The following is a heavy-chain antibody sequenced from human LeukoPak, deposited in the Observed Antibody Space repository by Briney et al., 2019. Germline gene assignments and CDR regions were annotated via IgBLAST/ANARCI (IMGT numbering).Heavy chain of an antibody. CDR2: IYHSGST. CDR1: GGSISTSNW. V-gene: IGHV4-4*02. J-gene: IGHJ5*02. Sequence: PSGTLSLTCAVSGGSISTSNWWNWVRQPPGKGLEWIGEIYHSGSTNYNPSLKSRVTILIDKSKNQVSLKLTSVTAADTAVYYCARAVRHCTSTFRYDWFDPWGQGTLVTVSS. CDR3: ARAVRHCTSTFRYDWFDP. D-gene: IGHD2-2*01.